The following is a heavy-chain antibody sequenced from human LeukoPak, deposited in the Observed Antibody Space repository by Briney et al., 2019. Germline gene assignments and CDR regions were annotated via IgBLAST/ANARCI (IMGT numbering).Heavy chain of an antibody. CDR1: GFTFSDYY. CDR2: ISSSGSTI. Sequence: PGGSLRLSCAASGFTFSDYYMSWIRQAPGKGLEWVSYISSSGSTIYYADSVKGRFTISRDNAKNSLYLQMNSLRAEDTAVYYCARESDYYDSSTMFDYWGQGTLVTVSS. D-gene: IGHD3-22*01. V-gene: IGHV3-11*01. J-gene: IGHJ4*02. CDR3: ARESDYYDSSTMFDY.